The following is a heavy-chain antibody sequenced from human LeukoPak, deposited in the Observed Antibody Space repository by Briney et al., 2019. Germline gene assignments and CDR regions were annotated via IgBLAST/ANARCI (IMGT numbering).Heavy chain of an antibody. CDR2: ISAYNGNT. CDR1: GYTFTSYG. Sequence: ASVKVSCKASGYTFTSYGISWVRQAPGQGLEWIGWISAYNGNTNYAQKLQGRVTMTTDTSTSTAYMELRSLRSDDTAVYYCARASIVLMVYGNWFDPWGQGTLVTVSS. D-gene: IGHD2-8*01. V-gene: IGHV1-18*01. CDR3: ARASIVLMVYGNWFDP. J-gene: IGHJ5*02.